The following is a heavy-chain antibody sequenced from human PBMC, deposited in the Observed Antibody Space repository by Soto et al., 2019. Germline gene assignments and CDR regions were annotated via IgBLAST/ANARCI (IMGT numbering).Heavy chain of an antibody. V-gene: IGHV4-39*07. Sequence: SETLSLTYTVSGGSISSSSYYWGWIRQPPGKGLEWIGSIYYSGSTNYNPSLKSRVTISVDTSKNQFSLKLSSVTAADTAVYYCARGIRAADYYYYYYYMDVWGKGTTVTVSS. CDR1: GGSISSSSYY. CDR3: ARGIRAADYYYYYYYMDV. J-gene: IGHJ6*03. CDR2: IYYSGST. D-gene: IGHD5-18*01.